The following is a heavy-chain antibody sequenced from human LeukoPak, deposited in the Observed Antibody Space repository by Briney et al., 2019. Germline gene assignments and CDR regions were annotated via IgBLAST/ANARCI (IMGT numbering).Heavy chain of an antibody. CDR3: AKTGTPWYYFDY. V-gene: IGHV3-66*01. CDR2: IYSGGTT. Sequence: GGSLRLSCAVSGFTVNFNYLTWVRQAPGKGLEWVSIIYSGGTTYYADSVKGRFTMSRDESKNTLYLEMDSLRVEDTAVYYCAKTGTPWYYFDYWGQGTLVTVSS. CDR1: GFTVNFNY. J-gene: IGHJ4*02. D-gene: IGHD1-1*01.